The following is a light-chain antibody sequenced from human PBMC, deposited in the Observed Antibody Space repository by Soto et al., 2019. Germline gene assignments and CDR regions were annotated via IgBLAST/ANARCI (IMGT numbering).Light chain of an antibody. CDR2: GAS. Sequence: EIGLTQSPVTLSLSPGERATLSCRASESVNSAYLAWYQHRPAQAPRLLIYGASSRATGVPDRFSGSGSGTEFTLTITRLEPADFALYYCQQYGYSPWTFGLGTKVEIK. J-gene: IGKJ1*01. V-gene: IGKV3-20*01. CDR3: QQYGYSPWT. CDR1: ESVNSAY.